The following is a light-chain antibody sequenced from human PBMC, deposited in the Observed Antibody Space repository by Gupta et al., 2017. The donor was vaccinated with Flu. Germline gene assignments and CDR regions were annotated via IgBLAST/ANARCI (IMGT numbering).Light chain of an antibody. V-gene: IGKV2-28*01. CDR3: MQALQTPRNT. CDR1: QSLLYSNGYNY. J-gene: IGKJ2*01. Sequence: DTVMTASPLSLPVTPRQPPSITCRSSQSLLYSNGYNYLDWYLQKPGQSRQLLIYLGSYRASGVPDRFSGSGSGTDFTLKISRVEAEDVGVYYCMQALQTPRNTFGQGTKLEIK. CDR2: LGS.